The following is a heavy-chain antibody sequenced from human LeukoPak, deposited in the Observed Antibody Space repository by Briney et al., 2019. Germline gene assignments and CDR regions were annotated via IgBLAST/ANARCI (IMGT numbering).Heavy chain of an antibody. D-gene: IGHD3-16*01. CDR1: GFTFDIYG. Sequence: GGSLRLSCAASGFTFDIYGMNWIRQAPGKGLEWVSVIYSGGSTYYADSVKGRFTISRDNSKNTLYLQMNSLRAEDTAVYYCAIGYVSWFDPWGQGTLVTVSS. CDR2: IYSGGST. V-gene: IGHV3-66*02. CDR3: AIGYVSWFDP. J-gene: IGHJ5*02.